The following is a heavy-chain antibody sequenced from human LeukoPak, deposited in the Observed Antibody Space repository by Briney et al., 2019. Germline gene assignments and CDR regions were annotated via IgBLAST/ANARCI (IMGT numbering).Heavy chain of an antibody. D-gene: IGHD3-22*01. CDR3: ATHLYDSSGYDAFDI. CDR2: FDPEDGET. Sequence: AAVKVSCKVSGYTLTELSMHWVRQAPGKGLEWMGGFDPEDGETIYTQKFQGRVTMTEDTSTDTAYMELSSLRPEDTAVYYCATHLYDSSGYDAFDIWGQGTMVTVYS. V-gene: IGHV1-24*01. J-gene: IGHJ3*02. CDR1: GYTLTELS.